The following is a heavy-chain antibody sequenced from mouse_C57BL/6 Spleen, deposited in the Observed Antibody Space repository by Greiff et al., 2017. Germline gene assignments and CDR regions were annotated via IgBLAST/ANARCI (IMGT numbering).Heavy chain of an antibody. CDR1: GFTFSSYT. CDR2: ISGGGGNT. D-gene: IGHD1-1*01. Sequence: EVKLMESGGGLVKPGGSLKLSCAASGFTFSSYTMSWVRQTPEKRLEWVATISGGGGNTYYPDSVKGRFTISRDNAKNTLYLQMSSLRSEDTALYYCARTLYYGSSSFAYWGQGTLVTVAA. CDR3: ARTLYYGSSSFAY. V-gene: IGHV5-9*01. J-gene: IGHJ3*01.